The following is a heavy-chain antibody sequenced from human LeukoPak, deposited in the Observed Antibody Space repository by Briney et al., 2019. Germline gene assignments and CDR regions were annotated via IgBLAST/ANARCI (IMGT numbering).Heavy chain of an antibody. D-gene: IGHD1-26*01. J-gene: IGHJ3*01. CDR1: GFTFSNYY. CDR2: ISGGSTYI. Sequence: KAGGSLRLSCAASGFTFSNYYMNWVRQAPGKGLEWVSSISGGSTYISYADSVKDRFTISRDNAKNSLYLQVNSLRAEDTAGYFCVCVTGSFSEAFHLRGQGTMVTVSS. CDR3: VCVTGSFSEAFHL. V-gene: IGHV3-21*01.